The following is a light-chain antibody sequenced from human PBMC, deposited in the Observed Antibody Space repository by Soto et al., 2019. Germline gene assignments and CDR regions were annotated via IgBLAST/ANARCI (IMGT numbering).Light chain of an antibody. Sequence: QSVLTQPASVSGSPGQSITISCTGTSSAVGGYNYVSWYQQHPGKAPKLMIYDVSNRPSGVSNRFSGSKSGNTASLTISGLQAEDEADYYCSSYTSSSTLVFATGTKVTVL. CDR3: SSYTSSSTLV. V-gene: IGLV2-14*03. CDR1: SSAVGGYNY. J-gene: IGLJ1*01. CDR2: DVS.